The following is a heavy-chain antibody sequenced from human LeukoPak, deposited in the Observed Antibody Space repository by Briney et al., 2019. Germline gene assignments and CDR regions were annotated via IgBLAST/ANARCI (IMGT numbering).Heavy chain of an antibody. D-gene: IGHD3-10*01. CDR1: GFTFSTYW. CDR3: TKTSGSYFFSGIDY. V-gene: IGHV3-7*01. J-gene: IGHJ4*02. CDR2: IKQDGSEK. Sequence: GGSLRLSCAASGFTFSTYWMSWVRQAPGKGLEWVANIKQDGSEKYYVDSVKGRFTISRDNAKNSLYLQINSLRAEDTAVHYCTKTSGSYFFSGIDYWGQGTLVTVSS.